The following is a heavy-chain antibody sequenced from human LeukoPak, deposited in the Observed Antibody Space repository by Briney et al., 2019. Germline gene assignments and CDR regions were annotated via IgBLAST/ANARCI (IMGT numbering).Heavy chain of an antibody. D-gene: IGHD2-21*02. CDR1: GYTFTSYA. CDR3: GTIMHCGGDCAALDY. Sequence: VASVKVSCKASGYTFTSYAMNWVRQAPGQGLEWMGWINTNTGNPTYAQGFTGRFVFSLDTSVSTAYLQISSLKAEDTAVYYCGTIMHCGGDCAALDYWGQGTLVTVSS. J-gene: IGHJ4*02. V-gene: IGHV7-4-1*02. CDR2: INTNTGNP.